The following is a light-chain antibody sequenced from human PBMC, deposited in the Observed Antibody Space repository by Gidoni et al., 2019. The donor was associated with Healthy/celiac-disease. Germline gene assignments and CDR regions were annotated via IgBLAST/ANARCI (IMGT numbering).Light chain of an antibody. CDR2: AAS. CDR1: QSISNY. J-gene: IGKJ1*01. CDR3: QQSYSTPRT. V-gene: IGKV1-39*01. Sequence: DIQLTQSPSSLSASVGDRVTITCRASQSISNYLNWYQQKPGKAPKLLIYAASSLQIGVPSRFSGTRSGTDFTLTISSLQPEDCATYYCQQSYSTPRTFGQGTKVEIK.